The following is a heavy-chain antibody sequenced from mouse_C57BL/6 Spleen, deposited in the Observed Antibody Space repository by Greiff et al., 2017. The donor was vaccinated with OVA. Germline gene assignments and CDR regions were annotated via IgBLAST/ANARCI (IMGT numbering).Heavy chain of an antibody. CDR3: ARSPFTTPAAYYAMDY. J-gene: IGHJ4*01. CDR2: LYPGDGDT. CDR1: GYAFSSYW. D-gene: IGHD1-1*01. Sequence: QVQLKQSGAELVKPGASVKISCKASGYAFSSYWMNWVKQRPGKGLEWIGQLYPGDGDTNYNGKFTGKATLTADKSSSTAYMQLSSLTSEDSAVYFCARSPFTTPAAYYAMDYWGQGTSVTVSS. V-gene: IGHV1-80*01.